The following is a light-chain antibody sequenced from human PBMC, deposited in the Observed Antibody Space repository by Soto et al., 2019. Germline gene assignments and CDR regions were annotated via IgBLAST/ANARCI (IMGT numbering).Light chain of an antibody. CDR3: YSLDHSGNIMV. Sequence: SYDLTQPPSVSVSPGQTARITCSGDALPKKFASWYQQKSGQAPLLVIYDDSRRPSGIPERFSGSSSGTVATLTVTEAQVEDEADYYCYSLDHSGNIMVFGGGTKVTVL. CDR1: ALPKKF. CDR2: DDS. V-gene: IGLV3-10*01. J-gene: IGLJ2*01.